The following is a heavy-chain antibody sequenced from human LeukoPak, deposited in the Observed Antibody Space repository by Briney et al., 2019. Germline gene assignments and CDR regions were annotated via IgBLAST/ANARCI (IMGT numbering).Heavy chain of an antibody. CDR3: ARDVRYASGWSTPES. Sequence: PSETLSLTCTVSGGSIINHYWSWIRKPAGKGLDWLGRIYSIGSANYSPSLKSRLSMSIDTSNNPFSLNLTSVTAADTALYFCARDVRYASGWSTPESWGQGTLVTVSS. V-gene: IGHV4-4*07. J-gene: IGHJ5*02. CDR2: IYSIGSA. D-gene: IGHD6-19*01. CDR1: GGSIINHY.